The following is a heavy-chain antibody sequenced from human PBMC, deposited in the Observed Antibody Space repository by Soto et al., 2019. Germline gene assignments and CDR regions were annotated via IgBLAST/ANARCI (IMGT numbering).Heavy chain of an antibody. Sequence: QTGGSLRLSCAASGFTFGDYWMHWVRQAPGKGPEWVSRMTSDGRTIQYADSVKGRFTASRDNAKNTLYLQMNSLRVEDTAVYYCATAEVDYWGPGTLVTVSS. CDR1: GFTFGDYW. CDR3: ATAEVDY. V-gene: IGHV3-74*03. CDR2: MTSDGRTI. J-gene: IGHJ4*02.